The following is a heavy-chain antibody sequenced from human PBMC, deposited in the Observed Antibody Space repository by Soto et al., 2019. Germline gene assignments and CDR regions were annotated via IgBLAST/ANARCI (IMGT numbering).Heavy chain of an antibody. CDR1: GYTFTSYG. CDR2: ISAYNGNT. D-gene: IGHD3-22*01. V-gene: IGHV1-18*04. J-gene: IGHJ1*01. CDR3: ARANYHYYDSSGYGSGFFQH. Sequence: GASVKVSCKASGYTFTSYGISWVRQAPGQGLEWMGWISAYNGNTNYAQKLQGRVTMTTDTSTSTAYMELRSLRSDDTAVYYCARANYHYYDSSGYGSGFFQHWGQGTLVTVSS.